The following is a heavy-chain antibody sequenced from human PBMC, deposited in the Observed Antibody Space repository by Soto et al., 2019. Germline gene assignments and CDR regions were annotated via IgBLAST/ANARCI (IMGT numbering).Heavy chain of an antibody. J-gene: IGHJ4*02. Sequence: GSLRLSCAASGFTFNNYAMSWVRQAPGKGLEWVSAISANGQGIYYADSVKGRFIISRDSSKSTVFLHMDSLTAEDTAVYYCAKDRNYPRDQFHNWGQGTLVTVT. D-gene: IGHD1-7*01. CDR2: ISANGQGI. CDR3: AKDRNYPRDQFHN. CDR1: GFTFNNYA. V-gene: IGHV3-23*01.